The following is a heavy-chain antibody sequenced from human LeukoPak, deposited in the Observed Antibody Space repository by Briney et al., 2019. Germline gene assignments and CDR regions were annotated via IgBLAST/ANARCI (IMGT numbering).Heavy chain of an antibody. V-gene: IGHV4-34*01. Sequence: SETMSLTCAVYSASYNAYYWSWLPHPPGKGRVGIRDIDHRGTATYNASLKSRLSISADASKNQFSLKLNSVTDADTAVYYCAVGITILGVAASFDSWGQGNLVIVSS. CDR3: AVGITILGVAASFDS. CDR1: SASYNAYY. D-gene: IGHD3-3*01. CDR2: IDHRGTA. J-gene: IGHJ4*02.